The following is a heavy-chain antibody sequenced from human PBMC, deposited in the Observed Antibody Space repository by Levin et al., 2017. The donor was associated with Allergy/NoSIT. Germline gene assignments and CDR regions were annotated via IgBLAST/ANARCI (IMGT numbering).Heavy chain of an antibody. CDR3: ASLFYDGVVGY. D-gene: IGHD5/OR15-5a*01. CDR1: GGSISSYY. Sequence: PSETLSLTCTVSGGSISSYYWSWIRQPPGKGLEWIGYIYYSGRTNYNPSLKSRVTISVDTSKNQFSLNLNSVTAADTAVYYCASLFYDGVVGYWGQGTLVTVSS. CDR2: IYYSGRT. V-gene: IGHV4-59*01. J-gene: IGHJ4*02.